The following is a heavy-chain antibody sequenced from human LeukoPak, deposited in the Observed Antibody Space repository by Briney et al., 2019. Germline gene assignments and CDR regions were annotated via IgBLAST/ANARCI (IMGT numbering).Heavy chain of an antibody. CDR2: INHSGST. D-gene: IGHD2-21*02. CDR3: ARAGANIVVVTAIKRRRYYFDY. V-gene: IGHV4-34*01. CDR1: GGSFSGYY. Sequence: PSETLSLTCAVYGGSFSGYYWSWIRQPPGKGLEWIGEINHSGSTNYNPSLKSRVTISVDTSKNQFSLKLSSVTAADTAVYYCARAGANIVVVTAIKRRRYYFDYWGQGTLVTVSS. J-gene: IGHJ4*02.